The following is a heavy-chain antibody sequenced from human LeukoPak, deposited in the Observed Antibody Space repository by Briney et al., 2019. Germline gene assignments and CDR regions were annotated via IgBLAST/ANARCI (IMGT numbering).Heavy chain of an antibody. D-gene: IGHD3-10*01. CDR3: ARTHSSHYGSGSYCDY. CDR1: GGSISSYY. V-gene: IGHV4-59*01. CDR2: IYYSGST. Sequence: SETLSLTCTVSGGSISSYYWSWIRQPPGKGLEWIGYIYYSGSTNYNPSLKSRVTISVDTSKNQFSLKLSSVTAADTAVYYCARTHSSHYGSGSYCDYWGQGTLVTVSS. J-gene: IGHJ4*02.